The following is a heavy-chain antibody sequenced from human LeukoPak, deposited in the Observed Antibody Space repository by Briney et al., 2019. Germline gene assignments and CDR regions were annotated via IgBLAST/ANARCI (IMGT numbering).Heavy chain of an antibody. CDR3: AREPWNEVWFGEIGDRYSYCYMDV. J-gene: IGHJ6*03. CDR1: GFAFSDYY. CDR2: ISSSGSTI. Sequence: PGGSLRLSCAASGFAFSDYYMSWIRQAPGKGLEGVSYISSSGSTIYYADSVKGRFTISRDNAKNSLYLQMNSLRAEDTAVYYCAREPWNEVWFGEIGDRYSYCYMDVWGKGTTVTVSS. V-gene: IGHV3-11*04. D-gene: IGHD3-10*01.